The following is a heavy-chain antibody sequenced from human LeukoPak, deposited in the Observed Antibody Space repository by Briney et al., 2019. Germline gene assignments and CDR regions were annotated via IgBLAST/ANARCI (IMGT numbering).Heavy chain of an antibody. V-gene: IGHV4-61*01. CDR1: GGSISSSSYY. CDR3: ARDSRATIFGY. J-gene: IGHJ4*02. Sequence: PSETLSLTCTVSGGSISSSSYYWSWIRQPPGKGLEWIGYIYYSGSTNYNPSLKSRVTISVDTSKNQFSLKLSSVTAADTAVYYCARDSRATIFGYWGQGTLVTVSS. D-gene: IGHD5-12*01. CDR2: IYYSGST.